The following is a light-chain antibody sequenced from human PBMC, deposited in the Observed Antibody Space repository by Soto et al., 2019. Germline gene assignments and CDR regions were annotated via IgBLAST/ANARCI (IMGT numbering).Light chain of an antibody. CDR3: QQYGTSPPWT. J-gene: IGKJ1*01. CDR1: QSVSGNY. CDR2: GAS. V-gene: IGKV3-20*01. Sequence: EIVLTQSPGNLSLSPGERATLSCRASQSVSGNYIAWYQQKPGQAPRLLIYGASSRATGIPDRFSGSGSGTDFTLTISRLEPEDFAVYYCQQYGTSPPWTFGQGTKLDIK.